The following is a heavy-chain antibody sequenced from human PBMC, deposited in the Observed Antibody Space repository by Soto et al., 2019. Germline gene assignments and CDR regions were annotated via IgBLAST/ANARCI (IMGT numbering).Heavy chain of an antibody. CDR3: AKRAPYYFDS. Sequence: AGSLRLSCAASGLTYMNYAMSWVRQAPGKGLEWVSTIGTSGGTYYPDSVRGRFTISRDNSRNTLYLQMNSLRPEDTAVYYCAKRAPYYFDSWGQGTQVTVSS. V-gene: IGHV3-23*01. J-gene: IGHJ4*02. CDR2: IGTSGGT. CDR1: GLTYMNYA.